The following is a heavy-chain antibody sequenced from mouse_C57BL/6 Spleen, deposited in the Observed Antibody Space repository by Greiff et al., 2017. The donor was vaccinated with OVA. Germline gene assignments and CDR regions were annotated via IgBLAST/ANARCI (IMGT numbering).Heavy chain of an antibody. CDR3: ARRYSNWYFDV. CDR1: GYTFTSYW. CDR2: IDPSDSYT. Sequence: VQLQQSGAELVKPGASVKLSCKASGYTFTSYWMQWVKQRPGQGLEWIGEIDPSDSYTNYNQKFKGKATLTVDTSSSTAYMQLSSLTSEDSAVYYCARRYSNWYFDVWGTGTTVTVSS. V-gene: IGHV1-50*01. D-gene: IGHD2-5*01. J-gene: IGHJ1*03.